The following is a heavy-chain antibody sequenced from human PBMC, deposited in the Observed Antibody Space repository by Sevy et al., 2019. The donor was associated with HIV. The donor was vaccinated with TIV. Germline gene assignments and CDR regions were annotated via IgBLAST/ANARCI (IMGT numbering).Heavy chain of an antibody. D-gene: IGHD1-26*01. CDR3: ARGPPDGSYDYFDY. J-gene: IGHJ4*02. CDR2: ISGSSNYI. CDR1: GFTFITYN. Sequence: GGSLRLSCAASGFTFITYNMNWVRQAPGKGLEWLSSISGSSNYIYYAESLKGRFIVSRDNAKDTLYLQMNSLRADDTAIYYCARGPPDGSYDYFDYWGQGTLVTVSS. V-gene: IGHV3-21*06.